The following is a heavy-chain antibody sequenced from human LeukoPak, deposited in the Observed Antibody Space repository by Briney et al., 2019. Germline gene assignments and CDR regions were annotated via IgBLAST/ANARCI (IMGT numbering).Heavy chain of an antibody. V-gene: IGHV3-7*01. J-gene: IGHJ4*02. CDR2: INHDGSEK. Sequence: GGSLRLSCAASGFTFSSYWMTWVRQAPGKGLEWVANINHDGSEKYYLDSVKGRFTISRDNAKNSLYLQMNSLRAEDTAVYYCAKYAPIYCSSTSCYAGYIDYWGQGTLVTVSS. D-gene: IGHD2-2*01. CDR1: GFTFSSYW. CDR3: AKYAPIYCSSTSCYAGYIDY.